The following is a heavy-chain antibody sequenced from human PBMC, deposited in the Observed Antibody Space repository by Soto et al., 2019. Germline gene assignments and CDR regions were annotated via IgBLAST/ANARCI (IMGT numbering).Heavy chain of an antibody. J-gene: IGHJ4*02. Sequence: GGPLTLSCPVSGFSISRYWMNWVRQAPGKGLEWVANIKQDGSEKYYADSVKGRFTISRDNSKNTLYLQMDSLRAEDTAVYYCARYGVGATVYFGYLDYWGQGALVTVSS. CDR3: ARYGVGATVYFGYLDY. D-gene: IGHD1-26*01. CDR1: GFSISRYW. CDR2: IKQDGSEK. V-gene: IGHV3-7*01.